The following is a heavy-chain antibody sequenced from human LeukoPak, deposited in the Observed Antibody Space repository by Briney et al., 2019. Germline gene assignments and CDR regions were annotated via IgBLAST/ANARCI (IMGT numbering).Heavy chain of an antibody. J-gene: IGHJ3*01. CDR3: ARQRGYRMTKDGFDV. CDR1: GYTFSDYW. Sequence: GEPLKISCKASGYTFSDYWIGWVRHLPGKSLEWMTIIYPDDSETRYRPSLQGQVTISADKSINTAHLQWSSLKASDSGMYYCARQRGYRMTKDGFDVWGQGTMVTVSA. V-gene: IGHV5-51*01. CDR2: IYPDDSET. D-gene: IGHD2-2*03.